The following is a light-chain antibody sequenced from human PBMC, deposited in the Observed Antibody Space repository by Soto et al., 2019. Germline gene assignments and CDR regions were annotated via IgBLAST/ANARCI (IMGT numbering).Light chain of an antibody. V-gene: IGKV3-11*01. Sequence: EIVLTQSPATLSLSPGERATLSCRASQSVKSVLGWYQQRPGQAPRLVIYDASYRATGIPARFSGSGWGTDFTLPISSLEPEDFGVYYCQQRSSWPLTFGGGTKVEI. CDR3: QQRSSWPLT. CDR2: DAS. J-gene: IGKJ4*01. CDR1: QSVKSV.